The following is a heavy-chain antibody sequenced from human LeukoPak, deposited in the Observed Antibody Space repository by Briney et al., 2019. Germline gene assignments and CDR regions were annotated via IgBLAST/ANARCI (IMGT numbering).Heavy chain of an antibody. J-gene: IGHJ3*02. V-gene: IGHV5-51*01. CDR3: ARFIVVVPAAIVPLGAFDI. CDR1: GYRFTSYW. D-gene: IGHD2-2*01. CDR2: VYPGDSDT. Sequence: GVPLQSSFQGSGYRFTSYWIGWVRPVPGKGLEWMGIVYPGDSDTRYSPSFQGQVTISADKSISTAYLQWSSLKASDTAMYYCARFIVVVPAAIVPLGAFDIWGQGTMVTVSS.